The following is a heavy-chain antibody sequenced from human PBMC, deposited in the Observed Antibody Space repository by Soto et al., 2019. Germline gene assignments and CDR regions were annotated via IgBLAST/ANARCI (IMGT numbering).Heavy chain of an antibody. V-gene: IGHV1-69*01. CDR2: IIPLFATA. D-gene: IGHD3-10*01. CDR3: ATELGENPASPFDA. CDR1: GVTFSSET. J-gene: IGHJ4*02. Sequence: QVQLVQSGADVKKPGSSVKVSCQASGVTFSSETLGWVRQAPGQGLEWVGGIIPLFATASYAQKFQGRVTITADESTSTGYMELSSLRSDDTAVYFCATELGENPASPFDAWGKGTLVTVSS.